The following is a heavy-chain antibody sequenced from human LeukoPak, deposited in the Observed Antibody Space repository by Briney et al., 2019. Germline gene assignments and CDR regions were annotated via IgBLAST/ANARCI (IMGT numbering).Heavy chain of an antibody. J-gene: IGHJ4*02. D-gene: IGHD3-22*01. CDR1: GFTFSCYS. CDR2: ISSSSSYI. V-gene: IGHV3-21*01. CDR3: ARGWYYYDSSRSMDY. Sequence: GGSLRLSCAASGFTFSCYSMNWVRQAPGKWLEWVSSISSSSSYIYYADSVKGRFTISRDNAKNSLYLQMNSLRAEDTAVYYCARGWYYYDSSRSMDYWGQGTLVTVSS.